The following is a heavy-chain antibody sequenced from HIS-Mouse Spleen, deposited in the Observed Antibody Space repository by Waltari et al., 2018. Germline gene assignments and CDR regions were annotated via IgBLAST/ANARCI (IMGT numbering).Heavy chain of an antibody. CDR3: ARDAAAVAGAFDI. Sequence: EVQLVESGGGLVQPGGSLRLSCAASGFTFSSSWMHLVRQAPGKGLVWVSRINSDGSSTSYADSVKGRFTISRDNAKNTLYLQMNSLRAEDTAVYYCARDAAAVAGAFDIWGQGTMVTVSS. CDR2: INSDGSST. CDR1: GFTFSSSW. V-gene: IGHV3-74*01. J-gene: IGHJ3*02. D-gene: IGHD6-19*01.